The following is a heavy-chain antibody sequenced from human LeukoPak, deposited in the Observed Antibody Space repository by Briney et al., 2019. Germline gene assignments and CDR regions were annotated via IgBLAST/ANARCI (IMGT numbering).Heavy chain of an antibody. V-gene: IGHV3-21*01. D-gene: IGHD1-14*01. J-gene: IGHJ6*03. CDR2: ISSSSSYI. CDR3: ASDYRDYYYYMDV. CDR1: GFTFSSYS. Sequence: GGSLRLSCAASGFTFSSYSMNWVRQAPGKGLEWVSSISSSSSYIYYADSVKGRFTISRDNAKNSLYLQMNSLRAEDTAVYYCASDYRDYYYYMDVWGKGTTVTVSS.